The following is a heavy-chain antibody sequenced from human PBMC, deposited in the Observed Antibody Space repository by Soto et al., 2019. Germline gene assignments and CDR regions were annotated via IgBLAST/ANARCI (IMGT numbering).Heavy chain of an antibody. Sequence: GSLRLACVVSGFSFSGYEMNWVRQAPGKGLEWISYISNSGVTTYYADSVKGRFTISRYNDKNSLFLQMNSLRAEDTAVYYCARAPDSSGWYVFDNWGQGTLVTVSS. J-gene: IGHJ4*02. CDR3: ARAPDSSGWYVFDN. CDR1: GFSFSGYE. D-gene: IGHD6-13*01. V-gene: IGHV3-48*03. CDR2: ISNSGVTT.